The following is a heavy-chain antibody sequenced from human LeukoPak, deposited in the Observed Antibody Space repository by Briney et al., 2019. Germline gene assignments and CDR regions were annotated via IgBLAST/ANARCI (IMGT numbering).Heavy chain of an antibody. J-gene: IGHJ4*02. Sequence: PGGSLRLSCAASGFTFSSYSTNWVRQAPGKGLEWVSSISSSSSYIYYADSVKGRFTISRDNAKNSLYLQMNSLRAEDTAVYYCARVRATFSPHFDNWGQGTLVTVSS. CDR3: ARVRATFSPHFDN. D-gene: IGHD5-12*01. V-gene: IGHV3-21*01. CDR1: GFTFSSYS. CDR2: ISSSSSYI.